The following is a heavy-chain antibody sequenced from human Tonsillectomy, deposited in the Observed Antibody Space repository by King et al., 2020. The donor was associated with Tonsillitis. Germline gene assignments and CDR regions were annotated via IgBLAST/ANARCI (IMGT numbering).Heavy chain of an antibody. Sequence: QLQESGPGVVKPSETLSLTCTVSGGSISSSDPYWAWIRQPPGKGLEWIGYMYYSGTSFSNPSLKSRITISGGTSENRFSLRLSSVTAADTAVYFCARYVSGSFDYWGQGALVTVSS. CDR2: MYYSGTS. V-gene: IGHV4-39*01. D-gene: IGHD1-26*01. CDR3: ARYVSGSFDY. CDR1: GGSISSSDPY. J-gene: IGHJ4*02.